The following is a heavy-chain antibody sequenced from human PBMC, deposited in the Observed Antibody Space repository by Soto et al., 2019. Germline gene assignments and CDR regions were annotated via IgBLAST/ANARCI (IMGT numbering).Heavy chain of an antibody. J-gene: IGHJ6*02. CDR3: ARDGGYKNYYYYGMDV. D-gene: IGHD5-12*01. CDR1: GGSISSYY. V-gene: IGHV4-59*01. CDR2: IYYSGST. Sequence: SEALCLTWTVSGGSISSYYWSWSRQPPGKGLEWIGYIYYSGSTNYNPSLKSRVTISVDTSKNQFSLKLSSVTAADTAVYYFARDGGYKNYYYYGMDVWGQGSTVTVS.